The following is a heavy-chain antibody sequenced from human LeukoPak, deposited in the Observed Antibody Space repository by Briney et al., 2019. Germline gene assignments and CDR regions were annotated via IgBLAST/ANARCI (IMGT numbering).Heavy chain of an antibody. J-gene: IGHJ4*02. D-gene: IGHD3-22*01. CDR3: AREAFGYSPRFDY. V-gene: IGHV6-1*01. Sequence: SQTLSLTCAISGDSVSSNSVTWNWIRQSPSRGLEWLGRTYYRSTWYNDYAVSVKSRITINPDTSKNQFSLQLNSVTPEDTAVYYCAREAFGYSPRFDYWGQGTLVTVSS. CDR1: GDSVSSNSVT. CDR2: TYYRSTWYN.